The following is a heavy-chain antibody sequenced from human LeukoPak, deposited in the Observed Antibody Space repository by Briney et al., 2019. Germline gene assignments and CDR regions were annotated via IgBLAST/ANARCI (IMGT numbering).Heavy chain of an antibody. CDR2: ISSNGGST. V-gene: IGHV3-64*01. J-gene: IGHJ4*02. D-gene: IGHD6-19*01. CDR1: GFTFSSYA. Sequence: TGGSLRLSCAASGFTFSSYAMHWVRQAPGKGLEYVSAISSNGGSTYYANSVKGRFTISRDNSKNTLYLQMGSLRAEDMAVYYCARDSIAVAGTIDYWDQGTLVTVSS. CDR3: ARDSIAVAGTIDY.